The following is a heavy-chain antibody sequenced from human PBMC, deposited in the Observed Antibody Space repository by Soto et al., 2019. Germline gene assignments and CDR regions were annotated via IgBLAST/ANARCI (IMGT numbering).Heavy chain of an antibody. CDR1: GFTVISNY. CDR2: IYSGGRT. V-gene: IGHV3-66*01. Sequence: GGSLILSCASSGFTVISNYMSWVRKATGKGLEWVSVIYSGGRTYYADSVKGRFTISRDNSKNTLYLQMNSLRAEDTAVYYCARDPSRIAAAGTSYYYMDVWGKGT. J-gene: IGHJ6*03. CDR3: ARDPSRIAAAGTSYYYMDV. D-gene: IGHD6-13*01.